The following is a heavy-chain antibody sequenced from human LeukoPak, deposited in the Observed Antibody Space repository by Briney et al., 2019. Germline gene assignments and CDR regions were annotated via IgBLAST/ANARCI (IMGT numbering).Heavy chain of an antibody. CDR1: GYTFTSYD. CDR2: MNPNSGNT. CDR3: ARGGYSYGYGSPFDY. V-gene: IGHV1-8*01. Sequence: ASVKVSCKASGYTFTSYDINWVRQATGQGLEWMGWMNPNSGNTGYAQKFQGRVTITTDESTSTAYMELSSLRSEDTAVYYCARGGYSYGYGSPFDYWGQGTLVTVSS. J-gene: IGHJ4*02. D-gene: IGHD5-18*01.